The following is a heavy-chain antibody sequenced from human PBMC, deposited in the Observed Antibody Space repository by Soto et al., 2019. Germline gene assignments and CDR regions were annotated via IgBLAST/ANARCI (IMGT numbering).Heavy chain of an antibody. Sequence: GGFLRLSCAASGFTFSSYSMNWVRQAPGKGLEWVSYISSSSSTIYYADSVKGRFTISRDNAKNSLYLQMNSLRDEDTAVYYCARDHDMDYYGLPSNWFDPWGQGTLVTVSS. CDR2: ISSSSSTI. CDR3: ARDHDMDYYGLPSNWFDP. J-gene: IGHJ5*02. D-gene: IGHD3-10*01. CDR1: GFTFSSYS. V-gene: IGHV3-48*02.